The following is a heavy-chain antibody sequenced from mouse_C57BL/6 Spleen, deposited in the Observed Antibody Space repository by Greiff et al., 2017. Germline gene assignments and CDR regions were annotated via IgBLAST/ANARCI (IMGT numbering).Heavy chain of an antibody. CDR1: GFSLTSYA. D-gene: IGHD2-4*01. Sequence: VKLVESGPGLVAPSQSLSITCTVSGFSLTSYAISWVRQPPGKGLEWLGVIWTGGGTNYNSALKSRLSISKDNSKSQVFLKMNSPQTDDTARYYCARNYPYDYDEGYFDYWGQGTTLTVSS. V-gene: IGHV2-9-1*01. J-gene: IGHJ2*01. CDR2: IWTGGGT. CDR3: ARNYPYDYDEGYFDY.